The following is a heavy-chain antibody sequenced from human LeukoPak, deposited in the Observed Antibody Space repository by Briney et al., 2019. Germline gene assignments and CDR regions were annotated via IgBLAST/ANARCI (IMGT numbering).Heavy chain of an antibody. V-gene: IGHV1-2*02. CDR1: GYTFTCYY. Sequence: GASVKVSCKASGYTFTCYYIHWVRQAPGQGLEWRGWINPNSGGTNYAQKFQSRVTMTRGTSISTAYMELSRLRSDDTAVYYCARVSHEFYNSGWTWGQGTLITASS. CDR2: INPNSGGT. J-gene: IGHJ5*02. D-gene: IGHD6-19*01. CDR3: ARVSHEFYNSGWT.